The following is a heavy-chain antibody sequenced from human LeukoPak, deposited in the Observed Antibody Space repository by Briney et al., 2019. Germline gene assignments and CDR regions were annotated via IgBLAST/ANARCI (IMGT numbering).Heavy chain of an antibody. D-gene: IGHD4-23*01. V-gene: IGHV3-21*01. J-gene: IGHJ4*02. CDR3: ARGPLDYGGNFGDY. CDR2: ISSSSSYI. CDR1: GFNFSSYS. Sequence: GGSLRLSCAASGFNFSSYSMNWVRQAPGKGLEWVSSISSSSSYIYYADSVKGRFTISRDNAKNSLYLQMNSLRAEDTAVYYCARGPLDYGGNFGDYWGQGTLVTVSS.